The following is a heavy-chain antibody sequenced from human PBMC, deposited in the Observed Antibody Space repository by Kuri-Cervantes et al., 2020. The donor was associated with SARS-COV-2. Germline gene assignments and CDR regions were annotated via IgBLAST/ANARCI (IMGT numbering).Heavy chain of an antibody. V-gene: IGHV3-30-3*01. Sequence: GESLKISCAASGFTFSSYAMHWVRQAPGKGLEWVAVISYDGSNKYYADSVKGRFTISRDNSKNTLYLQMNSLRAEDTAVYYCARVSTDAFDIWGQGTMVTVSS. J-gene: IGHJ3*02. CDR3: ARVSTDAFDI. CDR2: ISYDGSNK. CDR1: GFTFSSYA.